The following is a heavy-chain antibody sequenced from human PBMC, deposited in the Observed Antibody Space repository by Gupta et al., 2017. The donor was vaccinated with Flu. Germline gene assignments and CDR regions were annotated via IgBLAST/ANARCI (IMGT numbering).Heavy chain of an antibody. CDR1: YW. CDR3: ARDSSPLRGYDALDI. J-gene: IGHJ3*02. V-gene: IGHV3-7*01. Sequence: YWGRWVRQETGKGLEGVGKVKPEGSEKNYVDAGKGRFTISRDNVKNALYLQMNSLRAEDTAGYYCARDSSPLRGYDALDIWGQGKMVTGSS. CDR2: VKPEGSEK. D-gene: IGHD1-1*01.